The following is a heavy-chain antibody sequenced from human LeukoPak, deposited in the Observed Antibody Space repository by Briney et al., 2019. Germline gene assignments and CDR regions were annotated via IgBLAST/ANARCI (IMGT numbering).Heavy chain of an antibody. CDR2: IYHSGST. V-gene: IGHV4-30-2*01. J-gene: IGHJ4*02. CDR1: GGSISSGGYS. D-gene: IGHD6-13*01. CDR3: ARVSRTIAAAGSYY. Sequence: SETLSLTCAVSGGSISSGGYSWSWIRQPPGKGLEWIGYIYHSGSTYYNPSLKSRVTISVDRSKNQFSLKLSSVTAADTAGYYFARVSRTIAAAGSYYWGQGTLGTGS.